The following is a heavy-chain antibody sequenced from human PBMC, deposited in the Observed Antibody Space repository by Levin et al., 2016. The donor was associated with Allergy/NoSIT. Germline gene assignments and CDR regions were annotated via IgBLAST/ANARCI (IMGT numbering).Heavy chain of an antibody. D-gene: IGHD2-21*02. Sequence: WVRQAPGQGLEWVGGIVPAFGTADSAQKYQGRLTIIADESTNTVYMELTRLTSDDSAVFYCARDPGQCTTNDCYSNAFDVWGQGTTVTVSS. J-gene: IGHJ3*01. CDR2: IVPAFGTA. V-gene: IGHV1-69*01. CDR3: ARDPGQCTTNDCYSNAFDV.